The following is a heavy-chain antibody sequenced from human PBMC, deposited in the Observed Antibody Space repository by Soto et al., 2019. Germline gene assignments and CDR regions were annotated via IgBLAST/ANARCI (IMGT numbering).Heavy chain of an antibody. CDR2: ISSSSTYI. V-gene: IGHV3-21*01. CDR3: AKPSIPLRYLTYAFDI. CDR1: GFTFSSYS. Sequence: PGGSLRLSCVASGFTFSSYSMSWVRQAPGKGLEWVSSISSSSTYIYYADSEKGRFTISRDNAKNSLYLQMNSLGAEDTAVYYCAKPSIPLRYLTYAFDIWGQGTMVTVSS. D-gene: IGHD3-9*01. J-gene: IGHJ3*02.